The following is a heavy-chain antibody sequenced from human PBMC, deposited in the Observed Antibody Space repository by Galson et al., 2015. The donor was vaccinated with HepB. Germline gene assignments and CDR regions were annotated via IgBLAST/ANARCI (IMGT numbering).Heavy chain of an antibody. CDR1: GYTFTSHA. CDR2: INAGNGNT. D-gene: IGHD6-13*01. J-gene: IGHJ4*02. CDR3: ARVQVLRRSSWYEEPDFDY. Sequence: SVKVSCKASGYTFTSHAMHWVRQAPGQRLEWMGWINAGNGNTKYSQKFQGRVTITRDTSASTAYMELSSLRSEDTAVYYCARVQVLRRSSWYEEPDFDYWGQGTLVTVSS. V-gene: IGHV1-3*01.